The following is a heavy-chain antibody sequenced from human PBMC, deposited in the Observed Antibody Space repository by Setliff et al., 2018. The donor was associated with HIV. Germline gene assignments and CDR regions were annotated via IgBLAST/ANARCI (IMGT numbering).Heavy chain of an antibody. J-gene: IGHJ4*02. D-gene: IGHD3-22*01. CDR3: ARVSPPSPYHYDTRGFDT. CDR2: ISIYNQKT. CDR1: GYTFTGSF. Sequence: ASVKVSCKSSGYTFTGSFMHWVRQAPGQGLEWMGWISIYNQKTNFAEKFQGRVSMTTDTPTSTVYMELRSLTSTDTAVYYCARVSPPSPYHYDTRGFDTWGQGTLVTVSS. V-gene: IGHV1-18*04.